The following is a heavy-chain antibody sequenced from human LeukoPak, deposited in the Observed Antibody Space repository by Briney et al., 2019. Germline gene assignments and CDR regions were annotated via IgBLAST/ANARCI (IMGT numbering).Heavy chain of an antibody. Sequence: GASVKVSCKASGYTFTSYYMHWVRQAPGQGLEWMGIINPSGGSTSYAQKFQGRVTMTRDTSTSTVYMELSSLRSEDTAVYYCARDRSIVVVPAAREGWFDPWGQGTLVTVSS. J-gene: IGHJ5*02. CDR3: ARDRSIVVVPAAREGWFDP. CDR2: INPSGGST. CDR1: GYTFTSYY. D-gene: IGHD2-2*01. V-gene: IGHV1-46*01.